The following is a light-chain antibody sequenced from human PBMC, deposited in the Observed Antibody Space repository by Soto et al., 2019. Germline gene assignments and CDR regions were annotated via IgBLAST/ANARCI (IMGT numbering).Light chain of an antibody. J-gene: IGKJ4*01. V-gene: IGKV3-20*01. CDR2: DAS. CDR1: QTVRNNY. Sequence: EVVLTQSPGTLCLSPGERATLSCSASQTVRNNYLAWYQQKPGQAPRLLIYDASSRATGIPDRFSGGGSGTDFTLTISRLEPEDFAVYYCQQFSSYPLTFGGGTKVDIK. CDR3: QQFSSYPLT.